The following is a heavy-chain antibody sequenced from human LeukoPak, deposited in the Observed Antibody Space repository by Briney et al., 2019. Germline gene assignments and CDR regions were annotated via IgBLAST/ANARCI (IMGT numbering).Heavy chain of an antibody. CDR3: ARGRVVVSAGSPEGRDKRGGVYYYYYMDV. D-gene: IGHD2-8*02. CDR1: GYTFTSYA. Sequence: GASVKVSCKASGYTFTSYAMHWVRQAPGQRLEWMGWINAGNGNTKYSQEFQGRVTITRDTSASTAYMELSSLRSEDMAVYYCARGRVVVSAGSPEGRDKRGGVYYYYYMDVWGKGTTVTVSS. J-gene: IGHJ6*03. CDR2: INAGNGNT. V-gene: IGHV1-3*03.